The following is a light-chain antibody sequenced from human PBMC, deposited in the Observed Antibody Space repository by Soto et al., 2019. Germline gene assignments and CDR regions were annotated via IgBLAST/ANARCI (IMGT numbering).Light chain of an antibody. CDR1: SSDIGAFNS. CDR3: AAWDDSLNGPV. Sequence: QSALTQPPSASGSPGQSVTISCTGTSSDIGAFNSISWYQQYPGKAPKLIIFDITQRPSGVPDRFSGSKSGTSASLAISGLQSEDEADYYCAAWDDSLNGPVFGGGTKLTVL. V-gene: IGLV2-8*01. CDR2: DIT. J-gene: IGLJ3*02.